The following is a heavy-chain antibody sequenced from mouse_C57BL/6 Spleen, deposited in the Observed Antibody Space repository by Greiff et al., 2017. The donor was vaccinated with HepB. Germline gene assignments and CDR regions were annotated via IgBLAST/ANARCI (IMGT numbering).Heavy chain of an antibody. CDR3: ARYRGLPWYFDV. D-gene: IGHD2-10*01. J-gene: IGHJ1*03. V-gene: IGHV7-3*01. CDR2: IRNKANGYTT. CDR1: GFTFTDYY. Sequence: DVKLVESGGGLVQPGGSLSLSCAASGFTFTDYYMSWVRQPPGKALEWLGFIRNKANGYTTEYSASVKGRFTISRDNSQSILYLQMNALRAEDSATYYCARYRGLPWYFDVWGTGTTVTVSS.